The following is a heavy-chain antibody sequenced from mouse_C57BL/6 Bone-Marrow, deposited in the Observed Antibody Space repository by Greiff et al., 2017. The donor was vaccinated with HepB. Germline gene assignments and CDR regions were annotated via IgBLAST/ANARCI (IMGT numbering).Heavy chain of an antibody. CDR2: IYPGNSDT. J-gene: IGHJ4*01. CDR3: TRSPYGAMDY. Sequence: EVQGVESGTVLARPGASVKMSCKTSGYTFTSYWMHWVKQRPGQGLEWIGAIYPGNSDTSYNQKFKGKAKLTEVTSASTAYMELSSLTNEDSAVYYGTRSPYGAMDYWGQGTSVTVSS. V-gene: IGHV1-5*01. D-gene: IGHD1-1*02. CDR1: GYTFTSYW.